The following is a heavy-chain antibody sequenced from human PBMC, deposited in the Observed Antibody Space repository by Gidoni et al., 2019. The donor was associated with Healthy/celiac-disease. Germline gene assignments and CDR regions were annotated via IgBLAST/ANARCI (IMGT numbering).Heavy chain of an antibody. CDR3: ARGLERWGNWFDP. CDR2: IKQDGSEK. D-gene: IGHD1-1*01. V-gene: IGHV3-7*03. J-gene: IGHJ5*02. CDR1: GFTLSSYW. Sequence: CPASGFTLSSYWMSWVRQAPGKGLEWVANIKQDGSEKYYVDSVKGRFTISRDNAKNSLYLQMNSLRAEDTAVYYCARGLERWGNWFDPWGQGTLVTVSS.